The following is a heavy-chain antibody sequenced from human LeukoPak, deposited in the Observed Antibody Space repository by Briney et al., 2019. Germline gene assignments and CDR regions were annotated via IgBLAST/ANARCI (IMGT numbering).Heavy chain of an antibody. CDR3: AKDRFGYCSGGSCYLIDY. D-gene: IGHD2-15*01. CDR2: ISGSGGST. V-gene: IGHV3-23*01. J-gene: IGHJ4*02. Sequence: GGSLRLSCAASGFTFSSYAMSWVRQAPGKGLEWVSAISGSGGSTYYADSVKGRFTISRDNSKKTLYLQMNSVRAEDTAVYYCAKDRFGYCSGGSCYLIDYWGQGTLVTVSS. CDR1: GFTFSSYA.